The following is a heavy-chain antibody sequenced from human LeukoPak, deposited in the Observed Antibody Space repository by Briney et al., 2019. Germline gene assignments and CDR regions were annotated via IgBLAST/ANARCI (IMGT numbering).Heavy chain of an antibody. D-gene: IGHD3-22*01. CDR2: IYYSGST. CDR3: ANQQPYYYDSSAPN. V-gene: IGHV4-39*01. Sequence: SETLSLTCTVSGGSISSYYWGWIRQPPGKGLEWIGSIYYSGSTYYNPSLKSRVTISVDTSKNQFSLKLSSVTAADTAVYYCANQQPYYYDSSAPNWGQGTLVTVSS. J-gene: IGHJ4*02. CDR1: GGSISSYY.